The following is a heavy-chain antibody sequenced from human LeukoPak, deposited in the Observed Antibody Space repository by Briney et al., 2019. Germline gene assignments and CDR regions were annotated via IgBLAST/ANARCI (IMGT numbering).Heavy chain of an antibody. D-gene: IGHD4-17*01. V-gene: IGHV1-18*01. CDR3: ARVKAYGDYPGNWFDP. CDR1: GYTFASYG. Sequence: GASVKVSCKASGYTFASYGISWVRQAPGQGLEWMGWISAYNGNTNYAQKLQGRVTMTTDTSTSTAYMELRSLRSDDTAVYYCARVKAYGDYPGNWFDPWGQGTLVTVSS. J-gene: IGHJ5*02. CDR2: ISAYNGNT.